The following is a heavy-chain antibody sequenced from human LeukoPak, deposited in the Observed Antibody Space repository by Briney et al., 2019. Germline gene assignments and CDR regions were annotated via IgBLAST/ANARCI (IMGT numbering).Heavy chain of an antibody. D-gene: IGHD6-6*01. Sequence: PGGSLRLSSAVSGFTFSSSAMSWVRQAPGKGLEWVSAISGSGGSTYYADSVKGRFTISRDNSKNTLYLQMHSLGAEDTAVYYYAKDRPCSSPRYYFDSRGQGTLVTVSS. CDR2: ISGSGGST. V-gene: IGHV3-23*01. CDR1: GFTFSSSA. J-gene: IGHJ4*02. CDR3: AKDRPCSSPRYYFDS.